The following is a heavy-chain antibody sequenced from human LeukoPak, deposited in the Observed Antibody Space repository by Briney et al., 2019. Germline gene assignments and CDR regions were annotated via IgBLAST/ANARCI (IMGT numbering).Heavy chain of an antibody. CDR3: ASGVSGWYTLDF. CDR1: GFTFSSYA. V-gene: IGHV3-23*01. Sequence: GGSLRLSCAVSGFTFSSYAMNWVRQAPEKGLEWVSLISGSGDSTYYADSVKGRFTISRDNSKNTLSLQMNSLRGEDTAVYYCASGVSGWYTLDFWGQGILVTVSS. CDR2: ISGSGDST. D-gene: IGHD6-19*01. J-gene: IGHJ4*02.